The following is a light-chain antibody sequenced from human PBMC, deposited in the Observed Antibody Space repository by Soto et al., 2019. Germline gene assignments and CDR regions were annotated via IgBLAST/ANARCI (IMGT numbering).Light chain of an antibody. J-gene: IGKJ4*01. Sequence: EIVMTQSPATLSVSPGERATLSCRASQSVSSNLAWYQQNPGQAPRLLIYGASTRATGIPARFSGSGSGTECSLTISSLQSEDFAVYYCQQYSEWPLTFGGGTKVEIK. V-gene: IGKV3-15*01. CDR3: QQYSEWPLT. CDR2: GAS. CDR1: QSVSSN.